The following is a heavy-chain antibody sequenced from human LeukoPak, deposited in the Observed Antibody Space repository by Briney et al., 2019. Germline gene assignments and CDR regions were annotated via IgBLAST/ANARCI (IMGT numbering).Heavy chain of an antibody. CDR1: GGFFSGYY. V-gene: IGHV4-34*01. CDR2: INHSGST. CDR3: ARERAAAGA. Sequence: SETLSLTCAVYGGFFSGYYWSWIRQPPGKGLEWIGEINHSGSTNYNPSLKSRVTISVDTSKNQFSLKLSSVTAADTAVYYCARERAAAGAWGQGTLVTVSS. J-gene: IGHJ5*02. D-gene: IGHD6-13*01.